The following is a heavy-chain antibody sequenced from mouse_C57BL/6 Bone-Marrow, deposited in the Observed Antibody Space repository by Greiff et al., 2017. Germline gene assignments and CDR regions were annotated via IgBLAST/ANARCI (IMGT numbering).Heavy chain of an antibody. CDR2: IRNKANNHAT. V-gene: IGHV6-6*01. D-gene: IGHD2-13*01. J-gene: IGHJ4*01. CDR3: TRWGLYGAMDY. CDR1: GFTFSDAW. Sequence: EVQRVESGGGLVQPGGSMKLSCAASGFTFSDAWMDWVRQSPEKGLEWVAEIRNKANNHATYYAESVKGRFTISRDDSKSSVYLQMNSLRAEDTGIYYCTRWGLYGAMDYWGQGTSVTVSS.